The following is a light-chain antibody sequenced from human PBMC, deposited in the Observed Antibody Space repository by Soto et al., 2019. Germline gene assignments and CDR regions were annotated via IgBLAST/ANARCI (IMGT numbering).Light chain of an antibody. J-gene: IGLJ2*01. CDR2: DVS. V-gene: IGLV2-11*01. Sequence: QSALTQPASVSGSPGQSITISCTGTISDIGGYNFISWYQHHPGKAPKLMIYDVSKRPSGVPDRFSGSKSGNTASLTISGLQAEDEADYYCCSYAGSYREVVFGGGTKLTVL. CDR1: ISDIGGYNF. CDR3: CSYAGSYREVV.